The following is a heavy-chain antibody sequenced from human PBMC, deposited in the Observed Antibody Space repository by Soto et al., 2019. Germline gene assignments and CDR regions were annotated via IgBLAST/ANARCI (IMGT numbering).Heavy chain of an antibody. V-gene: IGHV4-30-4*01. J-gene: IGHJ3*02. CDR2: IYYSGST. D-gene: IGHD5-18*01. Sequence: QGQLQESGPGLVKPSQTLSLTCTVSGGSISSGDYYWSWIRQPPGKGLEWIGYIYYSGSTYYNPSLKSRVPIPGDRSNHQFTLNLSSVTAADTAVYDCGRARPLKYSYCLGGAFDIWGQGTMV. CDR3: GRARPLKYSYCLGGAFDI. CDR1: GGSISSGDYY.